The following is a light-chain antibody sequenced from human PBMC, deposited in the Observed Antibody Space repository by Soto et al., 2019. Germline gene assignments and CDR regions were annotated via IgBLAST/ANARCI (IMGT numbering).Light chain of an antibody. V-gene: IGLV2-14*01. CDR1: SSDVGGYNY. J-gene: IGLJ1*01. CDR3: SSYTSSSTGV. Sequence: QSVLTQPASVSGSPGQSITISCTGTSSDVGGYNYASWYQQHPGKAPKLMIYEVSNRPSGVSNRFSGSKSGNMASLTISGLQAEDEADYYCSSYTSSSTGVFGTGTKVTVL. CDR2: EVS.